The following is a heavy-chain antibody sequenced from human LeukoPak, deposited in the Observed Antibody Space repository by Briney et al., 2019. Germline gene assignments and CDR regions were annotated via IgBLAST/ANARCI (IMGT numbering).Heavy chain of an antibody. J-gene: IGHJ4*02. CDR3: ARDGHDFWSGYFYY. CDR1: GYTFTSYG. D-gene: IGHD3-3*01. V-gene: IGHV1-18*01. Sequence: GESLKISCKASGYTFTSYGISWVRQAPGQGLEWMGWISAYNGNTNYAQKLQGRVTMTTDTSTSTAYMELRSLRSDDTAVYYCARDGHDFWSGYFYYWGQGTLVTVSS. CDR2: ISAYNGNT.